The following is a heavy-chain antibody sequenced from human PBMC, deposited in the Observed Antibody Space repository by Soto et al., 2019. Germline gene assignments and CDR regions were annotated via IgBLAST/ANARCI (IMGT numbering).Heavy chain of an antibody. D-gene: IGHD2-2*01. V-gene: IGHV3-23*01. J-gene: IGHJ5*02. CDR1: GFTFSSYA. CDR2: ISGSGGST. Sequence: EVQLLESGGGLVQPGGSLRLSCAASGFTFSSYAMSWVRQAPGKGLEWVSAISGSGGSTYYADSVKGRFTISRDNSQNALYLQMTSLRAEDTAVYSCSKGFGDIVVVQWPIEPWGQGTLCTVSA. CDR3: SKGFGDIVVVQWPIEP.